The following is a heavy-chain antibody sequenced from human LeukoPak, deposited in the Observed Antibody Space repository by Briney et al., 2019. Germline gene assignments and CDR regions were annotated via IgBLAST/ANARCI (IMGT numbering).Heavy chain of an antibody. CDR2: ISYDGSNK. J-gene: IGHJ6*02. V-gene: IGHV3-30*04. Sequence: PGRSLRLSCAASGFTFSSYAMHWVRQAPGKGLEWAAVISYDGSNKYYADSVKGRFTISRDNSKNTLYLQMNSLRAEDTAVYYCASGYYGSGSYYYYYGMDVWGQGTTVTVSS. CDR3: ASGYYGSGSYYYYYGMDV. CDR1: GFTFSSYA. D-gene: IGHD3-10*01.